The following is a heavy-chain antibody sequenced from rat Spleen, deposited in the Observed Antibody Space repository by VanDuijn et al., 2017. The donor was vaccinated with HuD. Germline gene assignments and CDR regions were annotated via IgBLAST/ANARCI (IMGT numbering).Heavy chain of an antibody. J-gene: IGHJ3*01. CDR2: INSAGTT. CDR3: ARSDGTHYYLPFPY. D-gene: IGHD1-12*02. CDR1: GNSIANGYR. Sequence: EVQLQESGPGLVKPSQSLSLTCSVTGNSIANGYRWNWIRRFPGRKLEWMGYINSAGTTVYNPSLKSRISITRDTTRNQFFLQVNSVTTEDTATYYCARSDGTHYYLPFPYWGQGTLVTVSS. V-gene: IGHV3-3*01.